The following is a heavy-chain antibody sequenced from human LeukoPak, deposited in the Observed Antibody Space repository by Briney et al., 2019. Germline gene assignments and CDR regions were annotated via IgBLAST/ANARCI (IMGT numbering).Heavy chain of an antibody. J-gene: IGHJ4*02. CDR1: GGSISSSSYY. CDR3: ARQIPLEYSSAVDY. CDR2: IYYSGST. Sequence: ETLSLTCTVSGGSISSSSYYWGWIRQPPGKGLEWIGSIYYSGSTYYNPSLKSRVTISVDTSKNQFSLKLSSVTAADTAAYYCARQIPLEYSSAVDYWGQGTLVTVSS. V-gene: IGHV4-39*01. D-gene: IGHD6-19*01.